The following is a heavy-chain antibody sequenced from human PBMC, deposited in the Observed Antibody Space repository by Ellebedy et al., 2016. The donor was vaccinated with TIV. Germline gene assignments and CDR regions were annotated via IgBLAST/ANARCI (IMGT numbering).Heavy chain of an antibody. V-gene: IGHV1-18*04. D-gene: IGHD3-10*01. Sequence: ASVKVSCXASGYTFTSYGISWVRQAPGQGLEWMGWISAYNGNTNYAQKLQGRVTMTTDTSTSTAYMELSSLRSEDTAVYYCAATMVRGVIAFGSFDYWGQGTLVTVSS. J-gene: IGHJ4*02. CDR2: ISAYNGNT. CDR1: GYTFTSYG. CDR3: AATMVRGVIAFGSFDY.